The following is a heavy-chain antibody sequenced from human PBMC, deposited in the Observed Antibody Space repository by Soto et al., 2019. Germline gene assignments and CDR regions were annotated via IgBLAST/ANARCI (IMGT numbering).Heavy chain of an antibody. CDR1: GFTVSSNY. V-gene: IGHV3-23*01. CDR3: AKVPRIAVAPFDY. D-gene: IGHD6-19*01. Sequence: GGSLRLSCAASGFTVSSNYMSWVRQAPGKGLEWVSAISGSGGSTYYADSVKGRFTISRDNSKNTLYLQMNSLRAEDTAVYYCAKVPRIAVAPFDYWGQGTLVTVSS. CDR2: ISGSGGST. J-gene: IGHJ4*02.